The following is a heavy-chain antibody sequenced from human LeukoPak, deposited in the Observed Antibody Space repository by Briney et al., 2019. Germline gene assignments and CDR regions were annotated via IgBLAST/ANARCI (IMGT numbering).Heavy chain of an antibody. CDR3: AGSPREWEPNPYYFDY. Sequence: ASVKVSCKASGYTFTGYYMHWVRQAPGQGLEWMGWINPNSGGTNYAQKFHGRVTMTRDQSISTAYMEVSRLRSDDTAVYYCAGSPREWEPNPYYFDYWGQGTLVTVSS. CDR2: INPNSGGT. D-gene: IGHD1-26*01. V-gene: IGHV1-2*02. CDR1: GYTFTGYY. J-gene: IGHJ4*02.